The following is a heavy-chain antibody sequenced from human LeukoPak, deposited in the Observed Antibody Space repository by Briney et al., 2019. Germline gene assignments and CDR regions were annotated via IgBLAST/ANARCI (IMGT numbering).Heavy chain of an antibody. D-gene: IGHD6-13*01. J-gene: IGHJ4*02. CDR2: IYLGDSDT. Sequence: GESLKISCQGSGYTFTNYWIGWVRQMPEKGLEWMGIIYLGDSDTRYRPSFQGQVTMSVDKSISTAYLQWSSLKTSDTAMYYCARFGLTSSLDYWGQGTLVTVSS. CDR1: GYTFTNYW. CDR3: ARFGLTSSLDY. V-gene: IGHV5-51*01.